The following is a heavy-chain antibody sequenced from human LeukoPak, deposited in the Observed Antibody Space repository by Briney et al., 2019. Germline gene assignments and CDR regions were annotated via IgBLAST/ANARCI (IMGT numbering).Heavy chain of an antibody. Sequence: GESLRLSCAASGFTVSSNYMSWVRQAPGKGLEWVSVIYSGGSTYYADSVKGRFTISRDNSKNTLYLQMNSLRAEDTAVYYCARGGGSSGYSHFDYWGQGTLVTVSS. J-gene: IGHJ4*02. V-gene: IGHV3-53*01. CDR3: ARGGGSSGYSHFDY. CDR1: GFTVSSNY. CDR2: IYSGGST. D-gene: IGHD3-22*01.